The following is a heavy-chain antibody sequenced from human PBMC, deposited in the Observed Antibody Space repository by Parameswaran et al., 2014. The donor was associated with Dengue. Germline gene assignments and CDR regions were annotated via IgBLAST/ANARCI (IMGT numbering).Heavy chain of an antibody. Sequence: WVRQAPGQGLEWMGGIIPIFGTANYAQKFQGRVTITADESTSTAYMELSSLRSEDTAVYYCARYDFWSGYVWFDPWGQGTLVTVSS. CDR3: ARYDFWSGYVWFDP. J-gene: IGHJ5*02. CDR2: IIPIFGTA. V-gene: IGHV1-69*01. D-gene: IGHD3-3*01.